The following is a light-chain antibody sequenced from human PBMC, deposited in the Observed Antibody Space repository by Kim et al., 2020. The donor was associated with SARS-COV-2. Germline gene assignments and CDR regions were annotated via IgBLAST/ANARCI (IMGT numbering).Light chain of an antibody. J-gene: IGKJ2*01. CDR2: KAS. V-gene: IGKV1-5*03. Sequence: SASVGDRVTIPCRASQSIGSYLAWYQQKPGKAPNLLIYKASSLESGVPSRFSGSGSGTEFTLTISSLQPDDFATYYCQQYNSYPYTFGQGTKLEI. CDR1: QSIGSY. CDR3: QQYNSYPYT.